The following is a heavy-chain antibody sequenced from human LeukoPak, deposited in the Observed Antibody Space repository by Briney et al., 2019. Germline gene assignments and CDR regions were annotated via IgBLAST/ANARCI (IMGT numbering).Heavy chain of an antibody. J-gene: IGHJ4*02. CDR2: ISSSSSYI. Sequence: GGSLRLSCAASGFTFSSYSMNWVRQAPGKGLEWVSSISSSSSYIYYADSVKGRFTISRDNAKNSLYLQMNSLRAEDTAVYYCARAPKKYYYDSSGPGPFDYWGQGTLVTVSS. D-gene: IGHD3-22*01. V-gene: IGHV3-21*01. CDR1: GFTFSSYS. CDR3: ARAPKKYYYDSSGPGPFDY.